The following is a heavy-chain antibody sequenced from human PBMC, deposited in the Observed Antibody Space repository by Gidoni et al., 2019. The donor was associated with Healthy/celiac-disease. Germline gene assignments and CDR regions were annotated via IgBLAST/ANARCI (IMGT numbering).Heavy chain of an antibody. CDR1: GGSFSGYY. CDR3: ASYYYDSSGYYS. J-gene: IGHJ4*02. Sequence: QVQLQQWGAGLLKPSETLSLTCAVYGGSFSGYYWSWIRQPPGKGLEWIGEINHSGSTNYNPSLKSRVTISVDTSKNQFSLKLSSVTAADTVVYYCASYYYDSSGYYSWGQGTLVTVSS. CDR2: INHSGST. V-gene: IGHV4-34*01. D-gene: IGHD3-22*01.